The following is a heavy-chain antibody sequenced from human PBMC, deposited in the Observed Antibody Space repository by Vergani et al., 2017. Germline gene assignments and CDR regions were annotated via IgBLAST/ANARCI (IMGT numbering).Heavy chain of an antibody. J-gene: IGHJ5*02. D-gene: IGHD6-19*01. CDR3: ARDTRVQQWLVFRDWFDP. V-gene: IGHV1-2*02. CDR2: INPNSGGT. Sequence: QVQLVQSGAEVKKPGASVKVSCKASGYTFTGYYMHWVRQAPGQGLEWMGWINPNSGGTNYAQKFQGRVTMTRDTSISTAYMELSRLRSDDTAVYYCARDTRVQQWLVFRDWFDPWGQGTLVTVSS. CDR1: GYTFTGYY.